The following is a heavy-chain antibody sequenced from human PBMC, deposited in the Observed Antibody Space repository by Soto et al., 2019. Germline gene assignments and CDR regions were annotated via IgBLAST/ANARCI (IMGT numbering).Heavy chain of an antibody. CDR3: ARGSSGYISSWYYFDY. Sequence: LRLSCAASGFTFTDYALSWVRQAPWKGLEWVATISGIGGSTYLADSVKGRLSISRDNSKNTVSLLMNSLRAEDTAVYFCARGSSGYISSWYYFDYWGRGTLVTVSS. V-gene: IGHV3-23*01. CDR2: ISGIGGST. D-gene: IGHD6-13*01. CDR1: GFTFTDYA. J-gene: IGHJ4*02.